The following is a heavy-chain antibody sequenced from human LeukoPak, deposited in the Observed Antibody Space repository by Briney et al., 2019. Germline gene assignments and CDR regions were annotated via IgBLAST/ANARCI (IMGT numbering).Heavy chain of an antibody. D-gene: IGHD1-26*01. CDR2: IGSGGSMR. CDR1: GFTFETYE. V-gene: IGHV3-48*03. CDR3: ARGGSFVNY. Sequence: GSLRLSCAASGFTFETYEMNWVRQTPGRGLEWVAYIGSGGSMRYYADSVEGRFTISRINAKNSLYLQMNSLRAEDTAVYYCARGGSFVNYWGQGTLVTVSS. J-gene: IGHJ4*02.